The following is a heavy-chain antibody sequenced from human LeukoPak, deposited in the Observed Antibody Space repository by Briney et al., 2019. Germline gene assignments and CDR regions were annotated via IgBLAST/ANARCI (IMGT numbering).Heavy chain of an antibody. Sequence: ASVKVSCKASGYTFTSYGISWVRQAPGQGLEWMGWISAYNGNTNYAQKLQGRVTMTRDMSTSTVYMELSSLRSEDTAVYYCARDPGDTAMAFDYWGQGTLVTVSS. J-gene: IGHJ4*02. CDR3: ARDPGDTAMAFDY. CDR1: GYTFTSYG. D-gene: IGHD5-18*01. CDR2: ISAYNGNT. V-gene: IGHV1-18*01.